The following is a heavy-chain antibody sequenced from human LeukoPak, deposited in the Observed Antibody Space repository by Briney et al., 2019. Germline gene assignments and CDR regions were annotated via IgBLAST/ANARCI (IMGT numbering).Heavy chain of an antibody. CDR1: GGSISSSNW. CDR2: IYHSGST. D-gene: IGHD3-22*01. Sequence: SETLSPTCAVSGGSISSSNWWSWVRQPPGKGLEWIGEIYHSGSTNYNPSLKSRVTISVDKSKNQFSLKLSSVTAADTAVYYCARVIGDYYDSSGYSADAFDIWGQGTMVTVSS. V-gene: IGHV4-4*02. J-gene: IGHJ3*02. CDR3: ARVIGDYYDSSGYSADAFDI.